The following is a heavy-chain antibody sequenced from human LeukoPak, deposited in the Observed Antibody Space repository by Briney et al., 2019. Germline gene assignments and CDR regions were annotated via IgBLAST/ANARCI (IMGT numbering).Heavy chain of an antibody. J-gene: IGHJ5*01. V-gene: IGHV3-11*01. CDR2: VSNLGNDI. D-gene: IGHD3-16*01. CDR3: ARLSSDGYYDSGDYYPHWFDS. Sequence: GGSLRLSCAASGFIFSDYYMNWIRQVPGKGLEWVAYVSNLGNDIYYADSVKGRFTISRDNAKNSLYLQMSNLGAEDTAVYYCARLSSDGYYDSGDYYPHWFDSWGQGTLVTVSS. CDR1: GFIFSDYY.